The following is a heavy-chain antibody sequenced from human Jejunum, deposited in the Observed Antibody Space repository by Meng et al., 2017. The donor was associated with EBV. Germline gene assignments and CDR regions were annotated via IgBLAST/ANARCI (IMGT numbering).Heavy chain of an antibody. Sequence: EVQLVESGGGLVKPGGCLRLSCAASGFTFSSYSMNWVRQAPGKGLEWVSFISSSSSYIYYADSVKGRFTISRDNAKNSLYLQMNSLRAEDTAVYYCARGIYSSSGYFDYWGQGTLVTVSS. CDR2: ISSSSSYI. D-gene: IGHD6-6*01. CDR1: GFTFSSYS. V-gene: IGHV3-21*01. J-gene: IGHJ4*02. CDR3: ARGIYSSSGYFDY.